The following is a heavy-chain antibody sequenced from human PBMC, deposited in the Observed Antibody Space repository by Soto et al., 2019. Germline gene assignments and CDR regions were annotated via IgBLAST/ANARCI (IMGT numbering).Heavy chain of an antibody. CDR1: GYTFTSYY. CDR3: ARDNRSGGYSRRDY. J-gene: IGHJ4*02. V-gene: IGHV1-46*01. Sequence: ASAKVSCKASGYTFTSYYMHWVRQAPGQGLEGMGIITPSGGSTNYGQKLQRKVTMTRDKSTSTVYMELSSLRSEHTAVYYCARDNRSGGYSRRDYWGQGTLVTVSS. D-gene: IGHD2-21*02. CDR2: ITPSGGST.